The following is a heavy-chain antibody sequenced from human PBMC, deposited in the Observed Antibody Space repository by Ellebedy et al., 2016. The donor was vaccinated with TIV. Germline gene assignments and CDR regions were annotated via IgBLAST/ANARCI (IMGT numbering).Heavy chain of an antibody. Sequence: GESLKISXAASGFTFSSYSMNWVRQAPGKGLEWVSSISSSSSYIYYADSVKGRFTISRDNAKNSLYLQMNSLRAEDTAVYYCAPNPYYDFWSGYYGYWGQGTLVTVSS. D-gene: IGHD3-3*01. CDR3: APNPYYDFWSGYYGY. J-gene: IGHJ4*02. CDR1: GFTFSSYS. CDR2: ISSSSSYI. V-gene: IGHV3-21*01.